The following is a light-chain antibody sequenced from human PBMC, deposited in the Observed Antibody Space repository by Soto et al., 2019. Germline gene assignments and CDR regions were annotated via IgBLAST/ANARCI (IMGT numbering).Light chain of an antibody. CDR1: QSISSY. CDR3: QQYYSSWT. CDR2: AAS. Sequence: DIQMTQSPSSLSASVGYIVTITCRASQSISSYLNWYQQKPGKAPKLLIYAASSLHDGVPSRFSGSGSGTEFTLTISGLQPDDFASYYCQQYYSSWTFGQGTKVDIK. J-gene: IGKJ1*01. V-gene: IGKV1-39*01.